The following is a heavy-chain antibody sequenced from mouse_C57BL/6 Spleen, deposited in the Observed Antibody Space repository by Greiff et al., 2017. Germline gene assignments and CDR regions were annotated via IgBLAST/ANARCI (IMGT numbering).Heavy chain of an antibody. Sequence: QVQLQQSGPGLVAPSQSLSITCTVSGFSLTSYGVHWVRQPPGKGLEWLVVIWSDGSTTYNSALKSRLSISKDNSKSQVFLKMNSLQTDDTAMYYCARQGQDDYYAMDYWGQGTSVTVSS. J-gene: IGHJ4*01. V-gene: IGHV2-6-1*01. CDR3: ARQGQDDYYAMDY. CDR1: GFSLTSYG. D-gene: IGHD2-12*01. CDR2: IWSDGST.